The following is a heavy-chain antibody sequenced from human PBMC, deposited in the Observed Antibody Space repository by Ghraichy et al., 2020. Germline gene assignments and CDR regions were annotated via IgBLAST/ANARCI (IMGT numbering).Heavy chain of an antibody. V-gene: IGHV1-24*01. D-gene: IGHD3-3*01. CDR3: ATGDYDFWSGYYPFDY. CDR1: GYTLTELS. CDR2: FDPEDGET. J-gene: IGHJ4*02. Sequence: ASVKVSCKVSGYTLTELSMHWVRQAPGKGLEWMGGFDPEDGETIYAQKFQGRVTMTEDTSTDTAYMELSSLRSEDTAVYYCATGDYDFWSGYYPFDYWGQGTLVTVSS.